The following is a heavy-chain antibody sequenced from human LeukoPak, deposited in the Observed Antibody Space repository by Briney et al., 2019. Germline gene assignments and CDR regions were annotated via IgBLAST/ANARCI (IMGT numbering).Heavy chain of an antibody. CDR1: GGSFSGYY. CDR2: INHSGST. D-gene: IGHD3-3*01. V-gene: IGHV4-34*01. Sequence: SETLSLTCAVYGGSFSGYYWSWIRQPPGKGLEWIGEINHSGSTNYNPSLKSRVTISVDTSKDQFSQKLSSVTAADTAVYYCARSGAGYDFWSGYFDYWGQGTLVTVSS. CDR3: ARSGAGYDFWSGYFDY. J-gene: IGHJ4*02.